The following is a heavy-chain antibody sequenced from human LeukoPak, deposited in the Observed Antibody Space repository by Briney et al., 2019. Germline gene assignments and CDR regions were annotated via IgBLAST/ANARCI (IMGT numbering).Heavy chain of an antibody. D-gene: IGHD1-26*01. V-gene: IGHV1-69*05. CDR2: IIPIFGTA. Sequence: GASVKVSCKASGGTFSSYAISWVRQAPGQGLEWMGRIIPIFGTANYAQKFQGRVTITTDESTSTAYMELSSLRSEDTAVYYYAREWELHLFDYWGQGTLVTVSS. J-gene: IGHJ4*02. CDR3: AREWELHLFDY. CDR1: GGTFSSYA.